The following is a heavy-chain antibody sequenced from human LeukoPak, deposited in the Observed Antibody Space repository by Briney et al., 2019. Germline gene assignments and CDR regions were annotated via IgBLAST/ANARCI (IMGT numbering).Heavy chain of an antibody. J-gene: IGHJ4*02. Sequence: ASVKVSCKASGYTFTGYYMHWVRQAPGQGLEWMGRINPNSGGTNYAQKFQGRVTMTSDTSISTAYMELSRLRSDDTAVYYCARSRHGYGPFDYWGQGTLVTVSS. D-gene: IGHD5-12*01. CDR1: GYTFTGYY. CDR2: INPNSGGT. V-gene: IGHV1-2*06. CDR3: ARSRHGYGPFDY.